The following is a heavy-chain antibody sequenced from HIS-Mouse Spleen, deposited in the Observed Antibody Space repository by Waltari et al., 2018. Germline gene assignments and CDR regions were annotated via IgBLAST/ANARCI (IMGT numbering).Heavy chain of an antibody. V-gene: IGHV4-39*07. CDR1: GGSSSRSRYY. D-gene: IGHD6-13*01. CDR2: IYYSGST. Sequence: QLQLQESGPGLVQPSETLSLPCTVSGGSSSRSRYYWGWIRQPPGKGLEWIGSIYYSGSTYYNPSLKSRVTISVDTSKNQFSLKLSSVTAADTAVYYCAREIPYSSSWYDWYFDLWGRGTLVTVSS. CDR3: AREIPYSSSWYDWYFDL. J-gene: IGHJ2*01.